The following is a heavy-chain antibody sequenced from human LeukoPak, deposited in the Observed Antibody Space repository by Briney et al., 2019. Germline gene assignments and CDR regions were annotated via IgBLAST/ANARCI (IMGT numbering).Heavy chain of an antibody. D-gene: IGHD3-22*01. Sequence: GGSLRLSCAASGFTFSSYGMHWVRQAPGKGLEWVAFIRYDGSNKYYADSVKGRFTISRDNAKNTLNLQMNSLRAEDTAVYYCARDLGQYYDTSDNWFDPWGQGTLVTVSS. V-gene: IGHV3-30*02. CDR1: GFTFSSYG. CDR3: ARDLGQYYDTSDNWFDP. CDR2: IRYDGSNK. J-gene: IGHJ5*02.